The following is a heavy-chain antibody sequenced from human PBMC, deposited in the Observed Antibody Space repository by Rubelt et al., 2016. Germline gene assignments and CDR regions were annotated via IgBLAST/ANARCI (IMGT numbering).Heavy chain of an antibody. V-gene: IGHV4-59*11. CDR1: GGSISSRY. D-gene: IGHD1-14*01. J-gene: IGHJ4*02. Sequence: QVQLQESGPGLVKPSETLSLTCTVSGGSISSRYWSWIRQPPGKGLEWIGYIYYSGSTNYHPPLMSRVTISGDTATNQFSLKLVSVAAADTAVYFCARDRGRTPFDYWGQGILVTVSS. CDR2: IYYSGST. CDR3: ARDRGRTPFDY.